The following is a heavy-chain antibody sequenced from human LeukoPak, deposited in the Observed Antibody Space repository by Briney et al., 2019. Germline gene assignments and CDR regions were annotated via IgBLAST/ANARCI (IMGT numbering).Heavy chain of an antibody. CDR3: ARYYGSGGREYYFDY. J-gene: IGHJ4*02. CDR1: GGSISSYY. D-gene: IGHD3-10*01. V-gene: IGHV4-59*01. CDR2: IYYSGST. Sequence: PSETLSLTCTVSGGSISSYYWSWIRQPPGKGLEWIGYIYYSGSTNYNPSLKSRVTISVDTSKNQFSLKLSSVTAADTAVYYCARYYGSGGREYYFDYWGQGTLVTVSS.